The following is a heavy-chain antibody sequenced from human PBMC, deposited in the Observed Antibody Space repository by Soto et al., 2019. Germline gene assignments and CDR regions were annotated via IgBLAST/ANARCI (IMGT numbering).Heavy chain of an antibody. V-gene: IGHV1-3*01. CDR2: INAANGDT. CDR1: GYTFTSYG. Sequence: ALVKVSCKASGYTFTSYGIHWVRQAPGQRLEWMGWINAANGDTKYSPKFQGRVTITRDTSASTAYMELSSLRSEDTAVYYCVRRHVSATGIDWFDPWGQGTLVTVSS. D-gene: IGHD6-13*01. J-gene: IGHJ5*02. CDR3: VRRHVSATGIDWFDP.